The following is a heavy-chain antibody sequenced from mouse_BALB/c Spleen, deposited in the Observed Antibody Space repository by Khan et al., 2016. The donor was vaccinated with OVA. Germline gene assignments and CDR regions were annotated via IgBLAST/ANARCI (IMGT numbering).Heavy chain of an antibody. J-gene: IGHJ3*01. CDR1: GYSITSGYF. CDR2: IRYDGDS. V-gene: IGHV3-6*01. D-gene: IGHD3-1*01. Sequence: EVQLQESGPGLVKPSQSLSLTCSVTGYSITSGYFWNWIRQFPGNKLEWMGYIRYDGDSNYNPSLKNRISITRDTSKNQFFLKLNSVPPEDTATFDSARGGSSGPAWFAYWGQGTLVTVSP. CDR3: ARGGSSGPAWFAY.